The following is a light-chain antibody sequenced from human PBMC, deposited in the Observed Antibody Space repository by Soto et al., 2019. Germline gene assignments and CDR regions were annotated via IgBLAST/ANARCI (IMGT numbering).Light chain of an antibody. CDR1: QSVSSY. CDR2: GAS. Sequence: EIVLTQSPATLSLSPGERATLSCRASQSVSSYLAWYQQTPGHAPRLLIYGASIRATGIPDRFSGSESGTDFTLTISILEPEDFAVYYCQQYGSSPSITFGQGPRLEIK. J-gene: IGKJ5*01. V-gene: IGKV3-20*01. CDR3: QQYGSSPSIT.